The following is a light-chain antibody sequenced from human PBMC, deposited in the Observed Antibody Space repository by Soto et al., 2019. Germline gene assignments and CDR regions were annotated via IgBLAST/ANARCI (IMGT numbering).Light chain of an antibody. V-gene: IGKV3-20*01. CDR2: VAS. Sequence: EIVLTQSPGTLSLSPGERATLSCRASQSVSSNYLAWYQQKPGQAPRVLIYVASSRAPGIPARFSGSGSGTDFTLTISRLEPEDFAVYYCQQYGSSPITFGQGTRLEIK. CDR3: QQYGSSPIT. CDR1: QSVSSNY. J-gene: IGKJ5*01.